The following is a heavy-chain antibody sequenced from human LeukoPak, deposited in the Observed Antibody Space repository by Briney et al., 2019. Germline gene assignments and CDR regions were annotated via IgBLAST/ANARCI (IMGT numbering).Heavy chain of an antibody. CDR2: IYPGASDT. J-gene: IGHJ6*03. CDR1: GYTFTNYW. D-gene: IGHD6-13*01. Sequence: PGESLKISCRGSGYTFTNYWIGWVRQMPGKGLEWMGIIYPGASDTRYSPSFQGQVTISADKSLNTAYLQWSSLKASDTAKYYCARHPHQAAAPGQYDMDVWGKGTTVTVSS. CDR3: ARHPHQAAAPGQYDMDV. V-gene: IGHV5-51*01.